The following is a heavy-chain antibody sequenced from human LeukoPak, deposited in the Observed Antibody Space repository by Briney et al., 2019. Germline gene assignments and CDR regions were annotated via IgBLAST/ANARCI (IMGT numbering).Heavy chain of an antibody. CDR1: GYTFTSYD. D-gene: IGHD5-18*01. Sequence: GASVKVSCKASGYTFTSYDINWVRQATGQGLEWMGWMNPNSGNTGYAQKFQGRVTMTRNTSTSTAYMELSRLRSDDTAVYYCARGGYSYGLRLDYWGQGTLVTVSS. CDR3: ARGGYSYGLRLDY. J-gene: IGHJ4*02. CDR2: MNPNSGNT. V-gene: IGHV1-8*01.